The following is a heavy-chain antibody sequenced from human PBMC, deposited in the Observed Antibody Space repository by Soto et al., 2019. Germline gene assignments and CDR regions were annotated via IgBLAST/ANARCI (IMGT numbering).Heavy chain of an antibody. D-gene: IGHD3-22*01. V-gene: IGHV3-33*01. Sequence: ESGGGVVQPGRSLRLSCAASGFTFSSYGMHWVRQAPGKGLEWVAVIWYDGSNKYYADSVKGRFTISRDNSKNTLYLQMNSLRAEDTAVYYCARELNYYDSSGRLGAYDGSGRLGAFDIWGQGIAVTVSS. J-gene: IGHJ3*02. CDR1: GFTFSSYG. CDR2: IWYDGSNK. CDR3: ARELNYYDSSGRLGAYDGSGRLGAFDI.